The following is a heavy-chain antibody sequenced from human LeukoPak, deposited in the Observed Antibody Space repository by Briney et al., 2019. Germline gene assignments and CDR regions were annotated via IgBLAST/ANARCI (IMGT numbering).Heavy chain of an antibody. CDR2: ISGSGGST. J-gene: IGHJ4*02. V-gene: IGHV3-23*01. Sequence: GGSLRLSCAASGFTLSSFAMSWVRQAPGKGLEWVSTISGSGGSTNYADSVKGRFTFSRDNSKNTLYLQMNSLRAEDTAVYYCAKDLPDYGDYVEGYWGQGTLVTVSS. CDR3: AKDLPDYGDYVEGY. D-gene: IGHD4-17*01. CDR1: GFTLSSFA.